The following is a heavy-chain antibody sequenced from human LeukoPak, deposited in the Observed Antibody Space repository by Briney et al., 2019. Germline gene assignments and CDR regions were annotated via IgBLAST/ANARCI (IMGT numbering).Heavy chain of an antibody. V-gene: IGHV3-23*01. Sequence: GGSLRLSCSASGFTFSSYAMSWVRQAPGKGLEWVAAISGSGGSTYYADSVKGRFTISRDNSKNTLYLQMNSLRAEDTAVYYCARPIAAAGTTYYGMDVWGQGTMVTVSS. CDR3: ARPIAAAGTTYYGMDV. CDR1: GFTFSSYA. J-gene: IGHJ6*02. CDR2: ISGSGGST. D-gene: IGHD6-13*01.